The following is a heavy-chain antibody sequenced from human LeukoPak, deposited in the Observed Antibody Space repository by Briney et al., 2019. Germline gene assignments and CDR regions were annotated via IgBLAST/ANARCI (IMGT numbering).Heavy chain of an antibody. D-gene: IGHD3-3*01. CDR3: AKGAEEGVVITSVYYYYMDV. CDR2: ISSSSNYI. Sequence: GGSLRLSCAASGFTFSSYSMNWVRQAPGKGLEWVSSISSSSNYIYYADSVKGRFTISRDNAKNSLNLQMNSLRAEDTAVYYCAKGAEEGVVITSVYYYYMDVWGKGTTVTISS. J-gene: IGHJ6*03. V-gene: IGHV3-21*04. CDR1: GFTFSSYS.